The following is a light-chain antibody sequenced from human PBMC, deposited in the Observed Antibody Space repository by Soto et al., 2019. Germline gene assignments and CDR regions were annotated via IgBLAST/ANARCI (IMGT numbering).Light chain of an antibody. J-gene: IGKJ4*01. CDR1: QSVSSY. Sequence: EIVLTQSPATLSLSPGERATLSCRASQSVSSYLAWYQQKPGQAPRLLIYDASNRATGIPARFSGSGSGTDFTLTISSLEPEDFAVYYCQQRRNRPLTFGGGTKVDIK. V-gene: IGKV3-11*01. CDR2: DAS. CDR3: QQRRNRPLT.